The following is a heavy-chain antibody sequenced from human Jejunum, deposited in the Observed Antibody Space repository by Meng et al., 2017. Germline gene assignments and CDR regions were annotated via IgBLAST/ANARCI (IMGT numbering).Heavy chain of an antibody. J-gene: IGHJ4*02. CDR3: TRGIHYDSVNHDY. V-gene: IGHV4-61*02. Sequence: LRLSCTVSGGSISSGSYYWNWVRQSAGKGLDWIGRIYTSGSTNYSHSLRSRVTISVNTSKNPFSLTLSAVTAADTAMYYCTRGIHYDSVNHDYWGQGTLVTVSS. CDR1: GGSISSGSYY. CDR2: IYTSGST. D-gene: IGHD3-10*01.